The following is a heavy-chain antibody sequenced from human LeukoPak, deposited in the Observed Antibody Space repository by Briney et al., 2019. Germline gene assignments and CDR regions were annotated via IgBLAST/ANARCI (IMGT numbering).Heavy chain of an antibody. Sequence: ASVKVSCKASGYTFTSYGISWVRQAPGQGLEWMGWISAYNGNTNYAQKLQGRVTMTTDTSTSTAYMELRSLRSDDTAVYYCARDSELTYYDILTGYYTGYYFDYWGQGTLVTVSS. CDR3: ARDSELTYYDILTGYYTGYYFDY. V-gene: IGHV1-18*01. CDR2: ISAYNGNT. CDR1: GYTFTSYG. J-gene: IGHJ4*02. D-gene: IGHD3-9*01.